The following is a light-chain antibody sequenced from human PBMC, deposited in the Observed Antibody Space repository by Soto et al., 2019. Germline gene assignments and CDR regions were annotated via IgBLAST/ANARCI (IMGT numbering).Light chain of an antibody. J-gene: IGLJ1*01. CDR3: AVWDDSLNGHV. Sequence: QSVVTQPPSASGTPGQTVTISCSGSSSNIGTSSVHWYKHLPGTAPKPLIHTNDQRPSGVPDRFSGSKSGTSASLAISGLQSEDEADYYCAVWDDSLNGHVFGAGTKLTVL. CDR2: TND. V-gene: IGLV1-44*01. CDR1: SSNIGTSS.